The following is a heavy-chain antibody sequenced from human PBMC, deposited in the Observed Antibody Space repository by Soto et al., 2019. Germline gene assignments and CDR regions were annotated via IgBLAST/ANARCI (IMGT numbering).Heavy chain of an antibody. V-gene: IGHV3-7*01. J-gene: IGHJ4*02. CDR2: IKQDGSEK. Sequence: EVQLVESGGGLVQPGGSLRLSCAASGFTFSSYWMSWVRQAPGKGLEWVANIKQDGSEKYYVDSVKGRFTISRDNAENSLYLQMISLRAEDTAMYYCARELRRPLDYWGQGTLVTVSS. CDR1: GFTFSSYW. D-gene: IGHD3-16*01. CDR3: ARELRRPLDY.